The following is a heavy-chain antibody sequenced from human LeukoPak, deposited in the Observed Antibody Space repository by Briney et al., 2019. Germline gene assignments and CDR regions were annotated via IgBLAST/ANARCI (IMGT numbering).Heavy chain of an antibody. CDR2: ISWDGGST. Sequence: GGSLRLSCEASGFTFDDYTMHWVRQAPGKGLEWVSLISWDGGSTYYADSVKGRFTISRDNSKNSLYLQMNSLRTEDTALYYCAKDYYYGSGTYSPYFDYWGQGTLVTVSS. CDR1: GFTFDDYT. D-gene: IGHD3-10*01. V-gene: IGHV3-43*01. J-gene: IGHJ4*02. CDR3: AKDYYYGSGTYSPYFDY.